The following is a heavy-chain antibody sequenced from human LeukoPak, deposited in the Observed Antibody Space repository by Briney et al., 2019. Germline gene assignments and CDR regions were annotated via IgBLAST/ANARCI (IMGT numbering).Heavy chain of an antibody. D-gene: IGHD5-12*01. J-gene: IGHJ4*02. V-gene: IGHV3-43D*03. CDR2: ISWDGSST. Sequence: GGSLRLSCAASGFTFDDYAMHWVRQAPGKGLEWVSLISWDGSSTYYADSVKGRFTISRDNSENSLYLQMNSLRAEDTAVYYCARGPSGYHNTGGQGTLVTVSS. CDR3: ARGPSGYHNT. CDR1: GFTFDDYA.